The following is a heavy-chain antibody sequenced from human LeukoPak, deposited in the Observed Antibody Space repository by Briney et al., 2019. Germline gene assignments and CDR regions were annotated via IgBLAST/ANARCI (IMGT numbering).Heavy chain of an antibody. V-gene: IGHV1-18*01. CDR2: ISVYNGNT. CDR1: GYTFTTYG. J-gene: IGHJ5*02. CDR3: ARDYGSGSYYDHNWFDP. Sequence: ASVKVSCKASGYTFTTYGISWVRQAPGQGLEWMGWISVYNGNTNYAQKLQGRVNMTTDTSTSTAYMELRTLRSDDTAVYYCARDYGSGSYYDHNWFDPWGQGTLVTVSS. D-gene: IGHD3-10*01.